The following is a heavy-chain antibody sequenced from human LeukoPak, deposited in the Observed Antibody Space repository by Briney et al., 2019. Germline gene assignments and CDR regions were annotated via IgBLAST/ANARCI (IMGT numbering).Heavy chain of an antibody. CDR2: ISAYNGNT. V-gene: IGHV1-18*01. Sequence: ASVKVSCKPSGYTLTSYGFSWVRLGPGQGIEWMGWISAYNGNTNYVQKLQGRVTITTDTSTSTAYMELRSLRSDDTGVYYCARGAVARSAFDIWGQGTMVTVSS. CDR3: ARGAVARSAFDI. D-gene: IGHD6-19*01. J-gene: IGHJ3*02. CDR1: GYTLTSYG.